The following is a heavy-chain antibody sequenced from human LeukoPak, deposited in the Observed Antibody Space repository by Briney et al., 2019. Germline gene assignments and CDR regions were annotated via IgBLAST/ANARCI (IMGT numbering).Heavy chain of an antibody. V-gene: IGHV1-2*06. Sequence: ASVKVSCKASGGTSSSYAISWVRQAPGQGLEWMGRINPNSGGTNYAQKFQGRVTMTRDTSISTAYMELSRLRSDDTAVYYCARGVVPAPRDYWGQGTLVTVSS. CDR2: INPNSGGT. CDR1: GGTSSSYA. D-gene: IGHD2-2*01. J-gene: IGHJ4*02. CDR3: ARGVVPAPRDY.